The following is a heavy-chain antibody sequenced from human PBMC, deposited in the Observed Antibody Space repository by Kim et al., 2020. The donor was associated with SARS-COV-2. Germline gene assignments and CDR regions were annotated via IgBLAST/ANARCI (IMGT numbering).Heavy chain of an antibody. D-gene: IGHD3-9*01. V-gene: IGHV1-69*13. CDR2: IIPIFGTA. CDR3: ARASPDYDILTGPFDY. Sequence: SVKVSCKASGGTFSSYAISWVRQAPGQGLEWMGGIIPIFGTANYAQKFQGRVTITADESTSTAYMELSSLRSEDTAVYYCARASPDYDILTGPFDYWGQGTLVTVSS. J-gene: IGHJ4*02. CDR1: GGTFSSYA.